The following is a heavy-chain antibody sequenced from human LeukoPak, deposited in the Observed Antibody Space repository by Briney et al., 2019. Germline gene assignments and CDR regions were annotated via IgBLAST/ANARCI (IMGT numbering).Heavy chain of an antibody. D-gene: IGHD4-17*01. CDR1: GGSISSYY. CDR3: ARGTVTYWYSDL. Sequence: PSETLSLTCTVSGGSISSYYWSWIRQPPGKGLEWIGYIYYSGSTNYNPSLKSRVTISVDTSKNQFSLKLSSVTAADTAVYYCARGTVTYWYSDLWGRGTLVTASS. V-gene: IGHV4-59*01. CDR2: IYYSGST. J-gene: IGHJ2*01.